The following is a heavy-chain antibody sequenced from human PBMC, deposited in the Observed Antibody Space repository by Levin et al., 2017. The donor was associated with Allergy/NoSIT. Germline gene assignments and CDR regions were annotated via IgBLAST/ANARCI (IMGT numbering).Heavy chain of an antibody. D-gene: IGHD6-19*01. CDR3: ARENSSGWEIDY. Sequence: SETLSLTCTVSGGSISSYYWSWIRQPPGKGLEWIGNIYYSGRSRYNPSLKKRVTITVDTSKNQFSLKLSSVTAADTAVVYWARENSSGWEIDYGDQGTLVTVSS. J-gene: IGHJ4*02. V-gene: IGHV4-59*01. CDR2: IYYSGRS. CDR1: GGSISSYY.